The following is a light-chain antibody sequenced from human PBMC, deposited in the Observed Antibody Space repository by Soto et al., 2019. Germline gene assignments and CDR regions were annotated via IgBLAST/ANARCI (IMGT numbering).Light chain of an antibody. CDR2: EVV. Sequence: QSVLTQPPSASGSPGQSVTISCTGTKSDIGVYDFVSWYQPHPGKAPRLIIYEVVQRPSGVPDRFSGSKSGNTASLTVSGLQAADEADYFCKSYAGSNTYVFGSGTKLTVL. CDR3: KSYAGSNTYV. CDR1: KSDIGVYDF. V-gene: IGLV2-8*01. J-gene: IGLJ1*01.